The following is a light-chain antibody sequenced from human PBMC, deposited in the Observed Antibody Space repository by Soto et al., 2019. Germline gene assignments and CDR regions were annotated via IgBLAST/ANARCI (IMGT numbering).Light chain of an antibody. CDR1: QSISNY. CDR2: AAS. V-gene: IGKV1-39*01. J-gene: IGKJ1*01. CDR3: QQSFSPLST. Sequence: DIQMTQSPSSLSASVGDRVTITCRASQSISNYLNWYQQKPGKAPKLLIYAASSMQSGVPSRFSGSGSATDFTLTISSLHPDDSATYYCQQSFSPLSTFGQGTKVEV.